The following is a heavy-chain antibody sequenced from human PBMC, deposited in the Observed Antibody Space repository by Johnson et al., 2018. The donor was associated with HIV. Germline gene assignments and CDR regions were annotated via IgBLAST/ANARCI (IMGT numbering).Heavy chain of an antibody. Sequence: VQLVESGGGLVQPGRSLRLSCAASGFTFDDYAMHWVRQAPGKGLEWVSGISWNSGSIGYADSVKGRFTISRDNAKNSLYLQMNSLRAEATALYYCARTGRWELLPDAFDIWGQGTMVTVSS. J-gene: IGHJ3*02. CDR1: GFTFDDYA. CDR2: ISWNSGSI. V-gene: IGHV3-9*01. CDR3: ARTGRWELLPDAFDI. D-gene: IGHD1-26*01.